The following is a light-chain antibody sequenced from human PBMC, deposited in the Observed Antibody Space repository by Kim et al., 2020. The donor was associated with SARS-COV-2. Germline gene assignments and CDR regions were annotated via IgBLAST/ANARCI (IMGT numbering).Light chain of an antibody. CDR1: QDIGSY. CDR3: QQSYSTSYT. J-gene: IGKJ2*01. V-gene: IGKV1-39*01. CDR2: GAS. Sequence: DIQMTQSPSSLSASIGDRVTITCRASQDIGSYVIWYQQKPGKAPELLIYGASNLQSGVPPRFSGSGSGTDFTLTVSSLQTEDFATYFCQQSYSTSYTFGQGTNLEI.